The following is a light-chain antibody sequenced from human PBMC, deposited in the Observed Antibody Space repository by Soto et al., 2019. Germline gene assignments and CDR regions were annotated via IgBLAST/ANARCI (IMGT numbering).Light chain of an antibody. CDR2: DAS. V-gene: IGKV3-11*01. Sequence: EIVLTQSPVTLSLSPGDRATLSCRASQSVGAYLAWYQQKPGQAPRLLIYDASKRATGIPARFSGSGSGTDFTLTISNLEPDDFAVYYCQQRSNWPPGITFGPGTKVDIK. CDR3: QQRSNWPPGIT. J-gene: IGKJ3*01. CDR1: QSVGAY.